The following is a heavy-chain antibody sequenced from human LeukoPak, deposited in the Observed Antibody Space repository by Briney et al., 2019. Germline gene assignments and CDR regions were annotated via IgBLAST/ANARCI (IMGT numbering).Heavy chain of an antibody. CDR3: ATKQWLAPPPDS. J-gene: IGHJ4*02. D-gene: IGHD6-19*01. V-gene: IGHV3-74*01. CDR2: INTDGTVT. CDR1: GFTFSKYW. Sequence: PGGSLRPSCAPSGFTFSKYWMLWVRQAPGTGLESVSRINTDGTVTTYADSVKGRFTVSRDNADNTMFLQMNSVRDEDTAVYYCATKQWLAPPPDSWGQGTPVTVSS.